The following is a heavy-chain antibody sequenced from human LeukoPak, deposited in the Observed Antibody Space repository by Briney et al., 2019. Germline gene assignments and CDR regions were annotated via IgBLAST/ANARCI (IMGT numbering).Heavy chain of an antibody. J-gene: IGHJ4*02. V-gene: IGHV1-18*01. CDR2: ISGYNGNT. CDR3: ARAVPYYFGSESTEEFDF. Sequence: VASVKVSCKAGGCTFTSYGISWVRQAPGQGLEWMGWISGYNGNTNYAQKLQGRVTLTTDTSTRTAYMELRSLRSDDTAVYYCARAVPYYFGSESTEEFDFWGQGTLVTVSS. D-gene: IGHD3-10*01. CDR1: GCTFTSYG.